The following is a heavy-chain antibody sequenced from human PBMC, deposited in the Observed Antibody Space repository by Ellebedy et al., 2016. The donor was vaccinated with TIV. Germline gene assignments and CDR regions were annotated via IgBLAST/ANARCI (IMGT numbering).Heavy chain of an antibody. CDR1: GGSIGRYF. CDR2: VFSSGYT. V-gene: IGHV4-59*01. J-gene: IGHJ4*02. CDR3: ARFVAAHGYDY. D-gene: IGHD6-25*01. Sequence: MPSETLSLTCSVSGGSIGRYFWTWIRQSPEKGLEWIGYVFSSGYTNYNPSLESRVTISIDTSKVQLSLRLTSGTAADTAVYYCARFVAAHGYDYWGQGTLVTVSS.